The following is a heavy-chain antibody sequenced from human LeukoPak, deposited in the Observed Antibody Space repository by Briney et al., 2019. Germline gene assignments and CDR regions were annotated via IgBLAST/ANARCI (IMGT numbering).Heavy chain of an antibody. CDR3: ARDLMTTVTTSGY. V-gene: IGHV1-69*13. CDR1: GSTFSSYA. D-gene: IGHD4-17*01. CDR2: IIPIFGTA. Sequence: SVKVSCKASGSTFSSYAISWVRQAPGQGLEWMGGIIPIFGTANYAQKFQGRVTITADESTSTAYMELSSLRSEDTAVYYCARDLMTTVTTSGYWGQGTLVTVSS. J-gene: IGHJ4*02.